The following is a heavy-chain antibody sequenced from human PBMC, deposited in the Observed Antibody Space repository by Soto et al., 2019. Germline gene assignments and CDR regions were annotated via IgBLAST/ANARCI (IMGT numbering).Heavy chain of an antibody. CDR2: IIPYLDIT. CDR1: GGTFGTYT. D-gene: IGHD5-18*01. CDR3: AMDTTY. V-gene: IGHV1-69*02. J-gene: IGHJ4*02. Sequence: QVKLAQSGAEVKKPGSSVKVSCTASGGTFGTYTISWVRQAPGQGLEWMGRIIPYLDITDYAQTFQGRFTIAADKSTTTAYMELNSLRSEDTAVDFCAMDTTYWGQGTLVTVSS.